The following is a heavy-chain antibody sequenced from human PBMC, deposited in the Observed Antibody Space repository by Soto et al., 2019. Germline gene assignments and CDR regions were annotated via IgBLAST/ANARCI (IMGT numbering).Heavy chain of an antibody. CDR1: GFTFSSYA. CDR2: IGVSGDT. J-gene: IGHJ4*02. CDR3: ATQDGGSSFGWQKFPYDN. V-gene: IGHV3-23*01. Sequence: GGSLRLSCAASGFTFSSYAMSWVRQAPGKGLEWVSGIGVSGDTYVADAVKGRFAISRDNSKNTLSLQMNSLRVDDTAVYFCATQDGGSSFGWQKFPYDNWGQGTQVTVSS. D-gene: IGHD6-19*01.